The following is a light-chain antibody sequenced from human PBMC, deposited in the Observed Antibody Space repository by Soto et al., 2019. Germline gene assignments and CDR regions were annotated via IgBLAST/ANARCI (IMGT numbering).Light chain of an antibody. CDR1: SSNIGKNY. Sequence: QSVLTQPPSVSAAPGQKVTISCSGSSSNIGKNYVSWYRQLPGTAPKLLIYEDNKRPSGIPDRFSGSKSGTSATLGITGLRTGDEADYYCGTWDSCLSAVVFGGGTKLTVL. CDR3: GTWDSCLSAVV. CDR2: EDN. J-gene: IGLJ3*02. V-gene: IGLV1-51*02.